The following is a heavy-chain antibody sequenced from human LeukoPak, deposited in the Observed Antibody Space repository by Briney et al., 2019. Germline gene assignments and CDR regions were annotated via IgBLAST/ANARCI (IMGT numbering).Heavy chain of an antibody. J-gene: IGHJ4*02. Sequence: SVKVSCKASGYTFSGFYIHWVRQAPGQGLEWMGGIIPIFGTANYAQKFQGRVTITADESTSTAYMELSSLRSEDTAVYYCARDRVGAPVYWGQGTLVTVSS. D-gene: IGHD1-26*01. V-gene: IGHV1-69*13. CDR1: GYTFSGFY. CDR3: ARDRVGAPVY. CDR2: IIPIFGTA.